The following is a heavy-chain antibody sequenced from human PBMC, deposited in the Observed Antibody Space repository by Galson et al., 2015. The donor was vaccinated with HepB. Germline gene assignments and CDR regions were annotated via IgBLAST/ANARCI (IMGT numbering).Heavy chain of an antibody. Sequence: TLSLTCTVSGGSISSGGYYWSWIRQHPGKGLEWIGYIYYSGSTYYNPSLKSRVTISVDTSKNQFSLKLSSVTAADTAVYYCARDGLRGVGGSGWYPTRYGMDVWGQGTTVTVSS. V-gene: IGHV4-31*03. CDR1: GGSISSGGYY. CDR3: ARDGLRGVGGSGWYPTRYGMDV. D-gene: IGHD6-19*01. CDR2: IYYSGST. J-gene: IGHJ6*02.